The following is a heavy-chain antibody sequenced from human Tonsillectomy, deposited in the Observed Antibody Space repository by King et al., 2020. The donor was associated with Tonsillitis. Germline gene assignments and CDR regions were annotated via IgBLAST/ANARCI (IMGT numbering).Heavy chain of an antibody. D-gene: IGHD3-10*01. CDR1: GGSISSGDYY. CDR2: IYYSGST. Sequence: VQLQESGPGLVKPSQTLSLTCTVSGGSISSGDYYWSWIRQPPGKGLEWIGYIYYSGSTYYNPSLKSRVNISVDTSKNQFSLKLSSVTAADTAVYYCARDKGAFGELTYYYYMDVWGQGTTVIVSS. CDR3: ARDKGAFGELTYYYYMDV. J-gene: IGHJ6*03. V-gene: IGHV4-30-4*01.